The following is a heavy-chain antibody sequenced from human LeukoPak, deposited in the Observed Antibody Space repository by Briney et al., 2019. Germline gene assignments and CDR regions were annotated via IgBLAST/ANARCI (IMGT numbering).Heavy chain of an antibody. J-gene: IGHJ4*02. CDR3: ATSGAGLRYFDWLIPISYYFDY. D-gene: IGHD3-9*01. CDR1: GYTFTGYY. CDR2: INPNSGGT. Sequence: ASVKVSCKASGYTFTGYYMHWVRQAPGQGLEWMGWINPNSGGTNYAQKFQGRVTMTRDTSISTAYMELSRLRSDDTAVYYCATSGAGLRYFDWLIPISYYFDYWGQGTLVTVSS. V-gene: IGHV1-2*02.